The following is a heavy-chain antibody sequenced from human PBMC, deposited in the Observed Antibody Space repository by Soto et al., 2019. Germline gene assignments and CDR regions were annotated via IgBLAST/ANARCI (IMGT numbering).Heavy chain of an antibody. V-gene: IGHV3-30*18. CDR2: ISYDGSNK. Sequence: GXSLRLSCAASGFTFSSYGMHWVRQAPGKGLEWVAVISYDGSNKYYADSVKGRFTISRDNSKNTTYLQMNSLRAEDTAVYYCAKPTFPWGQGTLVTVS. J-gene: IGHJ5*02. CDR1: GFTFSSYG. CDR3: AKPTFP.